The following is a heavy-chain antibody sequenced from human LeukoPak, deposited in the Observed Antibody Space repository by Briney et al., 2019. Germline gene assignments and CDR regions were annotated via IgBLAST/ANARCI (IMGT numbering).Heavy chain of an antibody. V-gene: IGHV1-8*03. CDR3: ARGRGRGSYSRY. D-gene: IGHD1-26*01. CDR2: MNPNSGNT. J-gene: IGHJ4*02. Sequence: ASVKVSCKASGYTFTSYDINWVRQATGQGLEWMGWMNPNSGNTGYAQKFQGRVTITRNTSISTAYMELSSLGSEDTAVYYCARGRGRGSYSRYWGQGTLVTVSS. CDR1: GYTFTSYD.